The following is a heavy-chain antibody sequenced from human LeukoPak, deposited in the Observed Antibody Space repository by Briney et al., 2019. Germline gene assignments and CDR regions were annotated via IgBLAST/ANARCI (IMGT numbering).Heavy chain of an antibody. J-gene: IGHJ5*02. CDR2: IFSSGST. V-gene: IGHV4-59*08. D-gene: IGHD3-9*01. CDR1: GGSITGYY. CDR3: ARLTQFLTTYHPTP. Sequence: SETLSLTCTVSGGSITGYYWSWIRQPPGKGLELVGYIFSSGSTNYNPSLKSRVTISLDTSKSQFSLKLISVTASDTAVYYCARLTQFLTTYHPTPWGQGTLATVSS.